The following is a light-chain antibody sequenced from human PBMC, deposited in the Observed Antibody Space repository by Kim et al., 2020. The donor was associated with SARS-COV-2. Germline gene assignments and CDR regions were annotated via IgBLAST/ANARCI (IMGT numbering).Light chain of an antibody. CDR3: LQYNNWPPWT. Sequence: ETVITQSPATLSMSPGERATLSCRASQSVSNSLAWYQQKPGQSPRLLIYRASTRATGIPARFSGSGSGTEFTLTISSLESDDFAVYYCLQYNNWPPWTFGQGTKVEIK. J-gene: IGKJ1*01. V-gene: IGKV3-15*01. CDR2: RAS. CDR1: QSVSNS.